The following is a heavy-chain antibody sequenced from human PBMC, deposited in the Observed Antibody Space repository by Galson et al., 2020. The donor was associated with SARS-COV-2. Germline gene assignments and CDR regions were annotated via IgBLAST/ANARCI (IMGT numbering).Heavy chain of an antibody. V-gene: IGHV3-74*01. D-gene: IGHD6-13*01. J-gene: IGHJ4*02. CDR3: AAGIAASGPVDY. CDR1: GFVFSRFW. Sequence: GESLKISCAASGFVFSRFWMHWVRQVPGKGPVWVSRINSDGSGSGYADSVKGRFTISRDNAKNTLYLQMNSLRAEDAAVYYCAAGIAASGPVDYWGQGTLVTVSS. CDR2: INSDGSGS.